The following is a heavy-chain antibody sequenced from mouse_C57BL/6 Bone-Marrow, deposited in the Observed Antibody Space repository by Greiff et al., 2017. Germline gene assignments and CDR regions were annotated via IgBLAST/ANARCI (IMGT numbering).Heavy chain of an antibody. D-gene: IGHD4-1*01. CDR2: IYPSDSDT. V-gene: IGHV1-61*01. CDR3: AREGAGTTRVYFDY. J-gene: IGHJ2*01. Sequence: QVQLKQPGAELVRPGSSVKLSCKASGYTFTSYWMDWVKQRPGQGLEWIGNIYPSDSDTHYNQKFKDKATLTVDKSSSTAYMQLSSLTSEDSAVYYCAREGAGTTRVYFDYWGQGTTLTVSS. CDR1: GYTFTSYW.